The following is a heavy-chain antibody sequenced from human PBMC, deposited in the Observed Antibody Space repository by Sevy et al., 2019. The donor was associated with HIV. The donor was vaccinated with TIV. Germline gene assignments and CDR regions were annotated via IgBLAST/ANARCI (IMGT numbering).Heavy chain of an antibody. CDR1: GFTVSSNY. CDR2: ISGLSNYI. CDR3: SRGSMFWTGYSSYDY. V-gene: IGHV3-21*01. J-gene: IGHJ4*02. D-gene: IGHD3-3*01. Sequence: GGSLRLSCAASGFTVSSNYMSWVRQAPGKGLEWVSSISGLSNYIYYADSMKGRFSISRDNAKNSLYLQMNSLRAEDTAFYYCSRGSMFWTGYSSYDYWGQGTLVTVSS.